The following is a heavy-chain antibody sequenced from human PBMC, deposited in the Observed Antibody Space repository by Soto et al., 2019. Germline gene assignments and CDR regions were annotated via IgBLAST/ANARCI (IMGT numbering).Heavy chain of an antibody. CDR3: ARDPYGDYVFGWFDP. CDR2: ISRSGSTI. J-gene: IGHJ5*02. V-gene: IGHV3-48*01. D-gene: IGHD4-17*01. Sequence: SLRLSCAASGFTXSSYSMNWVRQAPGKGLEWVSYISRSGSTIYYADSVKGRFTISRNNAKNSLYLQMNSLRAEDTAVYYCARDPYGDYVFGWFDPWGRGTLVTVSS. CDR1: GFTXSSYS.